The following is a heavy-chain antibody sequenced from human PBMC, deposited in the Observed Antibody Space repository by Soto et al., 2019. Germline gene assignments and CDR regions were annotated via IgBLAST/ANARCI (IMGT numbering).Heavy chain of an antibody. CDR2: ISSTTNYI. CDR3: ARESEDLTSNFDY. Sequence: TGGSLRLSCAASGFTFTRYSMNWVRQAPGKGLEWVSSISSTTNYIYYGDSMKGRFTISRDNAKNSLYLDMNSLRAEDTAVYYCARESEDLTSNFDYWGQGTMVTVSS. V-gene: IGHV3-21*06. J-gene: IGHJ4*02. CDR1: GFTFTRYS.